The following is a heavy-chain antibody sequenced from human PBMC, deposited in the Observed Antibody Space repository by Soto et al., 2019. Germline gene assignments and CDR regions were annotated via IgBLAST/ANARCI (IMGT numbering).Heavy chain of an antibody. CDR3: ARHIAVSGTRGFDF. V-gene: IGHV4-4*02. J-gene: IGHJ4*02. Sequence: QVHLQESGPGLIKPSGTLSLTCAVSGGSISSNWWSWVRQPPGKGLEWIGEIYHSGSTNYNPSLMNRVTMSMDKSQNHLSLNLNSVTAADTAVYYGARHIAVSGTRGFDFWGRGTLVTVSS. CDR1: GGSISSNW. D-gene: IGHD6-19*01. CDR2: IYHSGST.